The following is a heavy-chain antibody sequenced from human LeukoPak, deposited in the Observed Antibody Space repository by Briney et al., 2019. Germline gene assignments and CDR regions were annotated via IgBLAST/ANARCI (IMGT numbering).Heavy chain of an antibody. CDR3: ARPIVGYGAFDI. Sequence: GGSLRLSCAASEFTVSRNYMSWVRQAPGKGLEWVSIIYRGGDTHYADSVKGRFTISRDNSNVFLQMNSLRAEDTAVYYCARPIVGYGAFDIWGQGTMVTVSS. CDR1: EFTVSRNY. J-gene: IGHJ3*02. D-gene: IGHD1-26*01. CDR2: IYRGGDT. V-gene: IGHV3-66*04.